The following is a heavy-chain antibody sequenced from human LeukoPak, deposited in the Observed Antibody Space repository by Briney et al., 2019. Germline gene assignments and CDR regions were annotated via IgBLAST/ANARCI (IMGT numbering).Heavy chain of an antibody. J-gene: IGHJ4*02. CDR3: AKRQVVGDGGFDY. Sequence: PGGSLRLSCAASGLTFSSYAMSWVRQAPRKGLEWVSAISGSGGGTYYADSVKGRFTISRDNSKNTLYLQVNSLRAEDTAVYYCAKRQVVGDGGFDYWGQGTLVTVSS. D-gene: IGHD6-19*01. V-gene: IGHV3-23*01. CDR2: ISGSGGGT. CDR1: GLTFSSYA.